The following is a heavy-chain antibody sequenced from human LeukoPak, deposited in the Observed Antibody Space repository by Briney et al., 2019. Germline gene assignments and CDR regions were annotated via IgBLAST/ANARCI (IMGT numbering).Heavy chain of an antibody. D-gene: IGHD6-19*01. CDR1: GFMFRSFE. Sequence: GGSLRLSCAASGFMFRSFEMYWVRQAPGKGLEWIAYISSGATTVYYADSVKGRFTISRDDAKNSLFLQMNSLRAEDTAVYYCALLAVASDFDYWGQGALVTVSS. CDR3: ALLAVASDFDY. V-gene: IGHV3-48*03. J-gene: IGHJ4*02. CDR2: ISSGATTV.